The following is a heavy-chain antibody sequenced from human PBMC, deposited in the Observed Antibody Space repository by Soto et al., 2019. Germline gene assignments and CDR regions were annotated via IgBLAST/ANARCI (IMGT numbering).Heavy chain of an antibody. D-gene: IGHD1-1*01. CDR3: ARDLASATGTFDY. V-gene: IGHV3-21*02. CDR2: ISSTSNNM. J-gene: IGHJ4*02. Sequence: EVQLVESGGGLVKPGESLRLSCAGSGFTFSGYSMNWVRQAPGKGLEWVSSISSTSNNMYYADSVKGRFTMSRDTAKNSLYLKMNSLRADDTAVYYCARDLASATGTFDYWGQGTLVTVSS. CDR1: GFTFSGYS.